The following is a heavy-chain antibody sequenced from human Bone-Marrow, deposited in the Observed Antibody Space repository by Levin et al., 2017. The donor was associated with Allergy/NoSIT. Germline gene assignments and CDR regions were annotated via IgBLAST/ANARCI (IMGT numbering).Heavy chain of an antibody. CDR2: ISWDGTIT. CDR1: GFSFEDLA. Sequence: GESLRLSCEASGFSFEDLAMHWVRQGPGKGLEWVSVISWDGTITHYADSVRGRFTVSRDNSRKSLFLQMSSLRAEDSALYFCAKGGGISGYYYIDVWGKGTTVTVSS. CDR3: AKGGGISGYYYIDV. V-gene: IGHV3-43D*04. J-gene: IGHJ6*03. D-gene: IGHD3-16*01.